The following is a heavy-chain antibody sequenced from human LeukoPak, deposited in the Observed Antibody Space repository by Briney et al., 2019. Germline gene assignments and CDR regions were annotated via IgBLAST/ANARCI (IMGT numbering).Heavy chain of an antibody. CDR2: ISGSGGST. D-gene: IGHD6-19*01. J-gene: IGHJ4*02. V-gene: IGHV3-23*01. CDR1: GFTVSSNY. CDR3: ASSDRRRGWYECLDY. Sequence: PGGSLRLSCVVSGFTVSSNYMSWVRQAPGKGLEWVSAISGSGGSTYYADSVKGRFTISRDNSKNTLYLQMNSLRAEDTAVYYCASSDRRRGWYECLDYWGQGTLVTVSS.